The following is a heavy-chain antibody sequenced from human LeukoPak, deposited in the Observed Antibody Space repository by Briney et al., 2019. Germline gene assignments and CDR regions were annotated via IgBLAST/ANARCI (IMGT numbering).Heavy chain of an antibody. D-gene: IGHD4/OR15-4a*01. Sequence: GRSLRLSCAASGFTFRSYDTHWVRQAPGKGLEWVAVISYDGSNKYYADFVKGRFTISRDNSKNTLYLHMNSLRAEDTAVYYCARRAGAYSHPYDYWGQGTLVTVSS. J-gene: IGHJ4*02. CDR2: ISYDGSNK. V-gene: IGHV3-30*03. CDR3: ARRAGAYSHPYDY. CDR1: GFTFRSYD.